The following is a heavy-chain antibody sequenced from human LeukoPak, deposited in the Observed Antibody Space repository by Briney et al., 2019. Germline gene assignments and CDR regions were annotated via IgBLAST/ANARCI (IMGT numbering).Heavy chain of an antibody. CDR3: AREDSCSLFDY. CDR1: GFTVSSNY. Sequence: GGSLRLSCAASGFTVSSNYMSWVRQAPGKGLEWVSVIYSGGSTYYADSVKGRFTISRDNSKNTLYLQMNSLRAEDTAVYYCAREDSCSLFDYWGQGTLVTVSS. J-gene: IGHJ4*02. CDR2: IYSGGST. D-gene: IGHD2-2*01. V-gene: IGHV3-53*01.